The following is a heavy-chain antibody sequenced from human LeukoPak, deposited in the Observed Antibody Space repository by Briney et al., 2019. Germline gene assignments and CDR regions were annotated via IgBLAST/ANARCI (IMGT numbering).Heavy chain of an antibody. V-gene: IGHV3-74*01. CDR1: GFTFSRYW. D-gene: IGHD2-15*01. Sequence: TGGSLRLSCAASGFTFSRYWMHWVRQAAGEGLVWVSRMNSDGSNTNYADSVKGRFTISRDNAKNTLYLQMNSLRADDTAVYYCARDICSGIGCYPRAPFDYWGQGTLVTVSS. CDR2: MNSDGSNT. CDR3: ARDICSGIGCYPRAPFDY. J-gene: IGHJ4*02.